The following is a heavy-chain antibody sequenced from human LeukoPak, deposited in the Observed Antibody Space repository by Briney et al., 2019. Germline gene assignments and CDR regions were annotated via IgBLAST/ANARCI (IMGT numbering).Heavy chain of an antibody. D-gene: IGHD2-21*01. CDR2: ISAYNGNT. Sequence: ASVKVSCKVSGYTLTELSMHWVRQAPGQGLEWMGWISAYNGNTNYAQKLQGRVTMTTDTSTSTAYMELRSLRSDDTAVYYCARDSRDSTYYMDVWGKGTTVTVSS. V-gene: IGHV1-18*01. CDR3: ARDSRDSTYYMDV. J-gene: IGHJ6*03. CDR1: GYTLTELS.